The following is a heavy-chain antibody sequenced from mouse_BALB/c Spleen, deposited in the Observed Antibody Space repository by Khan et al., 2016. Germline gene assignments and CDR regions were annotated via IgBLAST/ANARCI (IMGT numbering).Heavy chain of an antibody. CDR2: ISYSGTT. J-gene: IGHJ3*01. Sequence: EVQLQESGPGLVKPSQSLSLTCTVTGYSITSDYAWNWIRQFPGNKLDWMGYISYSGTTHYIPPLKIRIAITRDTSKHQFVLQLNSVTTEDTATYYCAREDYSWFAYWGQGTLVTVSA. CDR1: GYSITSDYA. CDR3: AREDYSWFAY. V-gene: IGHV3-2*02. D-gene: IGHD1-1*02.